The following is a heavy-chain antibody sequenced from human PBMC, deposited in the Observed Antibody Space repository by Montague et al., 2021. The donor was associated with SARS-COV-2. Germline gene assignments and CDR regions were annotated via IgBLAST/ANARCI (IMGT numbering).Heavy chain of an antibody. CDR1: GGSVTSYY. J-gene: IGHJ5*01. V-gene: IGHV4-4*07. Sequence: SETLSLTCTVSGGSVTSYYWSWIRQPAGKGLECIGLIYTSGSTNXNPSLKSRVTMSVDTSRKQFSLKLSSVTAADTAVYYCARQDAWAYCGDECYRGWFDSWGQGTLVTVSS. CDR2: IYTSGST. CDR3: ARQDAWAYCGDECYRGWFDS. D-gene: IGHD2-21*01.